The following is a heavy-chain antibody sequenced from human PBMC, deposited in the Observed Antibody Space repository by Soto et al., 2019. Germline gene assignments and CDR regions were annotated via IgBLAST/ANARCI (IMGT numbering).Heavy chain of an antibody. CDR3: ARDRMYYDMLTAPRVAGDAFDI. J-gene: IGHJ3*02. CDR1: GGSISSYY. Sequence: PSETLSLTCTACGGSISSYYWRWIRQPPGKGLEWIGYIYYSGSTNYNPSLKSRVTISVDTSKNQFSLKLSSVTAADTAVYYCARDRMYYDMLTAPRVAGDAFDIWGQGTMVTVSS. D-gene: IGHD3-9*01. V-gene: IGHV4-59*01. CDR2: IYYSGST.